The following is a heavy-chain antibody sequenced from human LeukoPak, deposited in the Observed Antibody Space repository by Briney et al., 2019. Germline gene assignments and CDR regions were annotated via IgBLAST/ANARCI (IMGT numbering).Heavy chain of an antibody. CDR2: IVVGSGNT. Sequence: ASVKVSCKASGFSFTNSAVQWVRQARGQGLEWIGWIVVGSGNTIYVQKFQERVTITRDMSTSTAYMELSSLRSEDTAVYYCAAGYIGGAMVTNAFDIWGQGTMVTVSS. V-gene: IGHV1-58*01. CDR3: AAGYIGGAMVTNAFDI. D-gene: IGHD5-18*01. CDR1: GFSFTNSA. J-gene: IGHJ3*02.